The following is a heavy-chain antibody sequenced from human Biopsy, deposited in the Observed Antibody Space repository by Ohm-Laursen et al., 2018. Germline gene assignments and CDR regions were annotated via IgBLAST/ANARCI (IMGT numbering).Heavy chain of an antibody. Sequence: GSLRLSCTASGFTFNRYWMNWVRQAPGKGLEWVANIKQDGSEKYYGDSVKGRFTISRDNAKNSLYLQMNSLRAEDTALYYCAKDSGGSPLGELFHWGQGNLVTVSS. CDR3: AKDSGGSPLGELFH. V-gene: IGHV3-7*03. CDR2: IKQDGSEK. J-gene: IGHJ4*02. D-gene: IGHD3-16*01. CDR1: GFTFNRYW.